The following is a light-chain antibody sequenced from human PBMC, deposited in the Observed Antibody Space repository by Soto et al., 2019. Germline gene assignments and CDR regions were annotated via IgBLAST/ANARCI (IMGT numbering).Light chain of an antibody. CDR1: QGISNY. Sequence: DIQMTQSPSSLSASVGDRVTITCRASQGISNYLAWYQQKPGKVPKLLIHTASTLHSGVPSRFSGSGSGTDFTLPISSLEPEDFASYYCQKYTIPPITFGGGTKVEI. CDR3: QKYTIPPIT. V-gene: IGKV1-27*01. J-gene: IGKJ4*01. CDR2: TAS.